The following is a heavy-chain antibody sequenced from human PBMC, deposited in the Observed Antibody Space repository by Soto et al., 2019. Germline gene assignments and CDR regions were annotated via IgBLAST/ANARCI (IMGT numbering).Heavy chain of an antibody. J-gene: IGHJ1*01. Sequence: QVQVVQSGTAVKKPGASVKVSCKVSGYTLNELCIHWVRQPPGKGLEWIGGFDPEEGKMICAQNFQGRVTMTEDTSTDTAYMELNSLASEDTAIYYCCTDLGAALAPVIMLYFQEWSQGTVVTVSS. CDR1: GYTLNELC. CDR3: CTDLGAALAPVIMLYFQE. CDR2: FDPEEGKM. D-gene: IGHD3-10*01. V-gene: IGHV1-24*01.